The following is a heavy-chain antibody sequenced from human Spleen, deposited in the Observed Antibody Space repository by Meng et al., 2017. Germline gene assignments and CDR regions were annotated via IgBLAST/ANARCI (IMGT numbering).Heavy chain of an antibody. CDR3: ARVGYSAPHNNYNCYYGMDV. CDR1: GFTFSRYE. J-gene: IGHJ6*02. Sequence: GASLKISCAASGFTFSRYEINWVRQAPGRGLEWVSYISTSGSTTYYADSVKGRFTISRDNAKNSLYLQMNSLRVEDTGVYYCARVGYSAPHNNYNCYYGMDVWGQGTTVTVSS. CDR2: ISTSGSTT. D-gene: IGHD1-1*01. V-gene: IGHV3-48*03.